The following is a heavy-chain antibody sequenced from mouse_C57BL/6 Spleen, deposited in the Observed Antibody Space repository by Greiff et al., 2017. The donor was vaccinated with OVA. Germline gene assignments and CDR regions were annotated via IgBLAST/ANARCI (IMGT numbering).Heavy chain of an antibody. J-gene: IGHJ2*01. V-gene: IGHV1-42*01. CDR2: INPSTGGT. D-gene: IGHD3-2*01. Sequence: VQLQQSGPELVKPGASVKISCKASGYSFTGYYMHWVKQSPEKSLEWIGEINPSTGGTTYNQKFKAKATLTVDKSSSTAYMQLKSLTSEDSAVYYCARRKTARYYFDYWGQGTTLTVSS. CDR3: ARRKTARYYFDY. CDR1: GYSFTGYY.